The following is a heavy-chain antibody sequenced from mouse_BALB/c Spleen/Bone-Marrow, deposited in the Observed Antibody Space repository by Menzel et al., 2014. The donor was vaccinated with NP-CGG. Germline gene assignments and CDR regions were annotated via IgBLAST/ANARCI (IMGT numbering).Heavy chain of an antibody. Sequence: QVQLKESGAELVMPGASVKMSCKASGYTFTDYWMHWVKQRPGQGLEWIGAIDTSDSYTIYNQKFKGKATLTVDESSSTAYMQLSSLTSEDSAVYYCAREDYGYGAMDYWGQGTSVTVSS. CDR3: AREDYGYGAMDY. D-gene: IGHD2-2*01. J-gene: IGHJ4*01. CDR1: GYTFTDYW. CDR2: IDTSDSYT. V-gene: IGHV1-69*01.